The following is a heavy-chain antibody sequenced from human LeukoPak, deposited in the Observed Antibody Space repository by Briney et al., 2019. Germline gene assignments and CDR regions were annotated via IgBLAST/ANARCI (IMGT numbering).Heavy chain of an antibody. CDR2: ISSDSNTL. D-gene: IGHD5-18*01. CDR3: ARALGWGDTPLVTGY. Sequence: KSGGSLRLSCAASGFTFSDYYMSWIRQAPGKGLEWVSDISSDSNTLHYADSVRGRFTISRDNANNSLYLQMNSLRAEDTALYYCARALGWGDTPLVTGYWGQGTLVAVSS. CDR1: GFTFSDYY. J-gene: IGHJ4*02. V-gene: IGHV3-11*01.